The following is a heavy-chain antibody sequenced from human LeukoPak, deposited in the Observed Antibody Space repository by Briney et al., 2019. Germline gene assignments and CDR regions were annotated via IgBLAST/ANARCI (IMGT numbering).Heavy chain of an antibody. D-gene: IGHD3-3*01. J-gene: IGHJ4*02. Sequence: GGSLRLSCAASGFTFNRFWMTWVRQAPGKGLEWVASIKEDESEKYYVDSVKGRFTISRDNAKKSLYLQMDDLRAEDTALYYCARYNFYSDYYTRNFDHWGQGTLVTVSS. V-gene: IGHV3-7*03. CDR3: ARYNFYSDYYTRNFDH. CDR2: IKEDESEK. CDR1: GFTFNRFW.